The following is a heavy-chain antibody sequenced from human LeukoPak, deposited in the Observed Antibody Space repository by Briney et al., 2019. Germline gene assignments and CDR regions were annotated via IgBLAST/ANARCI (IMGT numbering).Heavy chain of an antibody. Sequence: GGSLRLSCAASGFTFSSYDMHWVRQATGKGLEWVSAIGTAGDTYYPGSVKGRFTISRENAKNSLYLQMNSLRAGDTAVYYCARALLSGDYGGLAYYFDYWGQGTLVTASS. D-gene: IGHD4-23*01. V-gene: IGHV3-13*01. CDR2: IGTAGDT. CDR3: ARALLSGDYGGLAYYFDY. CDR1: GFTFSSYD. J-gene: IGHJ4*02.